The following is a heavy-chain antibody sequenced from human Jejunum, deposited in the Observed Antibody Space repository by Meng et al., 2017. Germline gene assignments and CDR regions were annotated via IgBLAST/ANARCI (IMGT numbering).Heavy chain of an antibody. Sequence: SETLSPTCTVSGGSISNYFWSWIRQPPGKGLEWIGYIYYSGNTNSNPSLKSRVTISVDTSKNQFSLKLSSVTSADTAVYYCARHPHIEATGNYRFDYWGQGTLVTVSS. CDR1: GGSISNYF. D-gene: IGHD1-1*01. J-gene: IGHJ4*02. CDR3: ARHPHIEATGNYRFDY. CDR2: IYYSGNT. V-gene: IGHV4-59*01.